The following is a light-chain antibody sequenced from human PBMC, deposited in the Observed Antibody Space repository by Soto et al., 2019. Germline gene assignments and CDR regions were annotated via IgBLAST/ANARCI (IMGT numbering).Light chain of an antibody. CDR1: QSVLYSSNNQNY. J-gene: IGKJ1*01. CDR3: QQYYSPPWT. Sequence: DIVMTQSPDSLAVSLGERATINCESSQSVLYSSNNQNYLAWYQQKPGQPPQLLIYWASTRESGVPDRFSGSGSGTDFTLTISSLQAEDVAVYYCQQYYSPPWTFGQGTKVEIK. CDR2: WAS. V-gene: IGKV4-1*01.